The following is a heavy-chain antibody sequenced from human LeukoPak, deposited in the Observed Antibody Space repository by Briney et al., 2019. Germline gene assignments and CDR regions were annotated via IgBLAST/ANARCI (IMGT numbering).Heavy chain of an antibody. D-gene: IGHD2-15*01. CDR3: ARVADTDHSGGSFDY. CDR1: GYTFTGYY. CDR2: INPNSGGT. V-gene: IGHV1-2*04. J-gene: IGHJ4*02. Sequence: ASVKVSCKASGYTFTGYYMHWVRQAPGQGLEWMGWINPNSGGTNYAQKFQGWVTMTRDTSISTAYMELSRLRSDDTAVYYCARVADTDHSGGSFDYWGQGTLVTVSS.